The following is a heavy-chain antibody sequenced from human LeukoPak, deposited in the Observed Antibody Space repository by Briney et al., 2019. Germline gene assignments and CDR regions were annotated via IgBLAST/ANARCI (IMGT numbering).Heavy chain of an antibody. CDR2: ISGSGGST. J-gene: IGHJ4*02. Sequence: VQPGGSLRLSCAASGFTFSSYAMSWVRQAPGKGLEWVSAISGSGGSTYYADSVKGRFTISRDNSKNTLYLQMNSLRAEDTAVYYCAKALLRQTTVTTLNDYWGQGTLVTVSS. CDR1: GFTFSSYA. D-gene: IGHD4-11*01. CDR3: AKALLRQTTVTTLNDY. V-gene: IGHV3-23*01.